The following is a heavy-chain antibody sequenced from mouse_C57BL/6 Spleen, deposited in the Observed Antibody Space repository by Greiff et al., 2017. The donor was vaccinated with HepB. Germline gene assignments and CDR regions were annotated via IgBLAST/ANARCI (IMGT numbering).Heavy chain of an antibody. J-gene: IGHJ1*03. CDR2: ISDGGSYT. CDR3: ARDPTTVVPNWYFDV. Sequence: EVKVVESGGGLVKPGGSLKLSCAASGFTFSSYAMSWVRQTPEKRLEWVATISDGGSYTYYPDNVKGRFTISRDNAKNNLYLQMSHLKSEDTAMYYCARDPTTVVPNWYFDVWGTGTTVTVSS. CDR1: GFTFSSYA. V-gene: IGHV5-4*01. D-gene: IGHD1-1*01.